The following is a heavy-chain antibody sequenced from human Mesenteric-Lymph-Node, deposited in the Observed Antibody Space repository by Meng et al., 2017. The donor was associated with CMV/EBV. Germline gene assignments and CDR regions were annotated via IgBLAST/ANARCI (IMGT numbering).Heavy chain of an antibody. Sequence: GESLKISCAASGFTFSSYSMNWVRQAPGKGLEWVSSIISSSSYIYYADSVKDRFTISRDNAKNSLYLQMNSLRAEDTAVYYCARAEAGLLDYFDYWGQGTLVTVSS. V-gene: IGHV3-21*01. CDR3: ARAEAGLLDYFDY. CDR1: GFTFSSYS. J-gene: IGHJ4*02. CDR2: IISSSSYI. D-gene: IGHD3/OR15-3a*01.